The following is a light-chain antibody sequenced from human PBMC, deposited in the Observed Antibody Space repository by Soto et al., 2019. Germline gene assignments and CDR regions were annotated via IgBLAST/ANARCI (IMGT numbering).Light chain of an antibody. Sequence: EIVMTQPPGTLSLSPGERATLSCRASQSVSSSFLACYQQKPGQAPRLLVYGASSRATGIPDRFSGSGSGTDFTLTISRLEPEDFAVYYCQQYGSSRWTFGQGTKVDIK. J-gene: IGKJ1*01. CDR3: QQYGSSRWT. V-gene: IGKV3-20*01. CDR1: QSVSSSF. CDR2: GAS.